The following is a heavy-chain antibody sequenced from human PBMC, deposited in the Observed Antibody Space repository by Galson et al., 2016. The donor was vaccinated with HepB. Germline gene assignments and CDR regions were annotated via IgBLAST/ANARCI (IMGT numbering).Heavy chain of an antibody. CDR1: GFTFSSYS. CDR2: INSDSSTF. V-gene: IGHV3-48*02. J-gene: IGHJ6*02. Sequence: SLRLSCAASGFTFSSYSMNWVRQAPGKGLEWISYINSDSSTFYYNDSVKGRFNTSRDNAKNSLYPQMNSMGDDDTAVYYCARDPYYHGMDLWGQGTAVTVSS. CDR3: ARDPYYHGMDL.